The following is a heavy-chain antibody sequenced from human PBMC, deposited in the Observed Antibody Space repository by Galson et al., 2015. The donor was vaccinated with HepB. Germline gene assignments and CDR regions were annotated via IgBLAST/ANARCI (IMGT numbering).Heavy chain of an antibody. D-gene: IGHD3-16*01. CDR1: GFSFSGYG. V-gene: IGHV3-30*18. CDR2: ISLDGGNK. J-gene: IGHJ3*02. CDR3: AKESPLIDAFDI. Sequence: SLRLSCAASGFSFSGYGMHWVRQAPGKGLEWVAVISLDGGNKNYGDSLKGRFTISRDNSKNTLYLQMNSVRAEDTAVYYCAKESPLIDAFDIWGQGTTVTVSS.